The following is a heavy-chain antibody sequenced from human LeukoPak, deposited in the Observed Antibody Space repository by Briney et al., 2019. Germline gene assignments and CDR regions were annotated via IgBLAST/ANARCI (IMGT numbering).Heavy chain of an antibody. V-gene: IGHV1-2*02. CDR1: GYTFTGYY. CDR2: INPNSGGT. Sequence: GASVEVSCKASGYTFTGYYMHWVRQAPGQGLEWMGWINPNSGGTNYAQKFQGRVTMTRDTSISTAYMELSRLRSDDTAVYHCARGGFTVTTKGDDAFNIWGQGTMVTVSS. D-gene: IGHD4-17*01. J-gene: IGHJ3*02. CDR3: ARGGFTVTTKGDDAFNI.